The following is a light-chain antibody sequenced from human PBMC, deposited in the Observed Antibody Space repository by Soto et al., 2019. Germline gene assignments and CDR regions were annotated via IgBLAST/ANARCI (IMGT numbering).Light chain of an antibody. CDR2: GTS. CDR1: SSNIGAGYD. J-gene: IGLJ2*01. CDR3: QSYDSSLSGSVV. Sequence: QSALTQPPSVSGAPGQRVTISCTGSSSNIGAGYDVYWYQQLPGTAPKLLIYGTSSRPSGVPDRFSGSKSGTSASLAITGLQVEDESDYYCQSYDSSLSGSVVFGGGTKVTVL. V-gene: IGLV1-40*01.